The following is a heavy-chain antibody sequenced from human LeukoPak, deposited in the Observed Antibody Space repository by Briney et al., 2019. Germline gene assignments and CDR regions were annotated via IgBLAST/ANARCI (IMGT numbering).Heavy chain of an antibody. CDR2: IYYSGST. D-gene: IGHD2-21*01. CDR3: AREGGEDGMDV. Sequence: PSQTLSLTCTVSGASISSGDYYWSWLRQPPGKGLEWIGYIYYSGSTYYNPSLKSRVTISVDTSKNQFSLKLSSVTAADTAVYYCAREGGEDGMDVWGKGTTVTVSS. CDR1: GASISSGDYY. V-gene: IGHV4-30-4*01. J-gene: IGHJ6*04.